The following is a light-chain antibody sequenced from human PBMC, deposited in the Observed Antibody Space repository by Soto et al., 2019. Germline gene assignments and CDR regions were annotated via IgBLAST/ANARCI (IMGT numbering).Light chain of an antibody. J-gene: IGLJ3*02. CDR2: LEGSGGY. CDR3: ETWDSNTRV. Sequence: QSVLTQSSSASASLGSSVMITCTLSRGHSSYIIAWHQQQPGKAPRYLMKLEGSGGYNKGSGVPDRFSGSSSGADRYLTISNLQSEDEADYYCETWDSNTRVFGGGTKVTVL. V-gene: IGLV4-60*03. CDR1: RGHSSYI.